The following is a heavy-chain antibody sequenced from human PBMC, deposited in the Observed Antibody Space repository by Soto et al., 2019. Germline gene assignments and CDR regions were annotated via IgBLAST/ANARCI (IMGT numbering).Heavy chain of an antibody. J-gene: IGHJ5*02. CDR3: ARTTNSSGYSPFGP. V-gene: IGHV5-51*01. CDR2: IYPGDSDT. Sequence: PGDSLKISCKGSGYSFNNYWIGWVRQMPGKGLEWMAIIYPGDSDTRYSPSFQGQVTVSADKSISTAYLQWSSLKASDTAMYYCARTTNSSGYSPFGPWGQGTPVTVS. D-gene: IGHD6-6*01. CDR1: GYSFNNYW.